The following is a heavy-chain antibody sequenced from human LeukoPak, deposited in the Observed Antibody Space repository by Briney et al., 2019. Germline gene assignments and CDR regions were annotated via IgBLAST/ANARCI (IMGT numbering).Heavy chain of an antibody. CDR2: ISGSGGST. CDR1: GFTVSSNY. CDR3: AKDLARHYDILTGYHYFDY. J-gene: IGHJ4*02. D-gene: IGHD3-9*01. V-gene: IGHV3-23*01. Sequence: GGSLRLSCAASGFTVSSNYMSWVRQAPGKGLEWVSAISGSGGSTYYADSVKGRFTISRDNSKNTLYLQMNSLRAEDTAVYYCAKDLARHYDILTGYHYFDYWGQGTLVTVSS.